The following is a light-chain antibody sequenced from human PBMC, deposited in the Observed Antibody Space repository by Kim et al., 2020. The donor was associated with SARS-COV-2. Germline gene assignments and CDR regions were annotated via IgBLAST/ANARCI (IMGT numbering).Light chain of an antibody. V-gene: IGLV2-14*03. CDR3: SSYTSSKTWV. J-gene: IGLJ3*02. CDR2: DVT. CDR1: NSDIGGYNL. Sequence: GHSITISCTGTNSDIGGYNLVSWYQQHPGKAPQLMIYDVTKRPSGVSNRFSGSKSGNTASLTISGLQAEDEADYYCSSYTSSKTWVFGGGTQLTVL.